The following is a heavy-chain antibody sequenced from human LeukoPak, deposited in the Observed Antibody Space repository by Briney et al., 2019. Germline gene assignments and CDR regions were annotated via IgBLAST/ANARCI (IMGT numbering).Heavy chain of an antibody. J-gene: IGHJ6*02. V-gene: IGHV4-39*01. CDR2: IYYSGST. Sequence: SETLSLTCNVSGGSISSSNYYWGWIRQPPGKGLEWIGSIYYSGSTYHNPSHKSRVTISVDTSKNQFSLKLSSVTAADTAVYYCARGFTGSRYDFWAYYGMDVWGQGTTVTVSS. CDR3: ARGFTGSRYDFWAYYGMDV. D-gene: IGHD3-3*01. CDR1: GGSISSSNYY.